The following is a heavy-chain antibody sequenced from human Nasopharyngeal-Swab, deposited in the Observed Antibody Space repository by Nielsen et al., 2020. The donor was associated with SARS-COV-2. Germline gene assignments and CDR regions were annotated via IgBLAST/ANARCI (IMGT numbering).Heavy chain of an antibody. Sequence: PGKGLEWIGYIYYSGSTNYNPSLKSRVTISVDTSKNQFSLKLSSVTAVDTAVYYCARGTTIFGVVITPFDYWGQGTLVTVSS. CDR2: IYYSGST. D-gene: IGHD3-3*01. J-gene: IGHJ4*02. CDR3: ARGTTIFGVVITPFDY. V-gene: IGHV4-59*13.